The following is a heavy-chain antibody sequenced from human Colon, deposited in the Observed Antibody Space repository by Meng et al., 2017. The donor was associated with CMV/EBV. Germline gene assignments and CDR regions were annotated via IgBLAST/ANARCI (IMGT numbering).Heavy chain of an antibody. J-gene: IGHJ4*02. CDR1: GGTFSRYA. CDR3: APYPGSSSTTDY. CDR2: IIPILGIA. D-gene: IGHD6-6*01. V-gene: IGHV1-69*10. Sequence: SVKVSCKVSGGTFSRYAISWVRQAPGQGLEWMGGIIPILGIANYAQKFQGRVTITADKSTSTAYMELSSLRSEDTAVYYCAPYPGSSSTTDYWGQGTLVTVSS.